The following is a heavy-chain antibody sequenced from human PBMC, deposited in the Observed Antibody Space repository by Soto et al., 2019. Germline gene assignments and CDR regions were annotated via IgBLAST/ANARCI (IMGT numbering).Heavy chain of an antibody. V-gene: IGHV3-74*01. D-gene: IGHD3-10*01. J-gene: IGHJ4*02. Sequence: EVQLVESGGGLVQPGGSLRLSCAASGFTFSSYWMHWVRQAPGKGLVWVSRITSDGSDTTYADSVKGRFTISRDNAKNTLLLQLNSLRAEDTAVYYCARDKVPFYGPGSVAYWGQGTLVTVSS. CDR2: ITSDGSDT. CDR1: GFTFSSYW. CDR3: ARDKVPFYGPGSVAY.